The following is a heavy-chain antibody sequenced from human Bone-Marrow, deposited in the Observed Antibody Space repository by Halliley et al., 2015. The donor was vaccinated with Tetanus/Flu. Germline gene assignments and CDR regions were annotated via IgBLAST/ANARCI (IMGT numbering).Heavy chain of an antibody. V-gene: IGHV4-59*08. CDR3: ARRRGVYHDNGGLDF. CDR2: IYSRGST. J-gene: IGHJ4*02. CDR1: GGPIGSYY. Sequence: LRLSCTVSGGPIGSYYWNWIRQTPGKGPEWIGYIYSRGSTNYNPSLKSRVTISVDTSKNQFSLNLLSVTAADTAVYYCARRRGVYHDNGGLDFWGQGTLVTVSS. D-gene: IGHD2-8*01.